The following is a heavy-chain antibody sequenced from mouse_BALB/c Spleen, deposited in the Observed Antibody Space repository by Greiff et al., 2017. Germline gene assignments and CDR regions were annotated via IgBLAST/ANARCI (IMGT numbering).Heavy chain of an antibody. CDR3: TRGITTGWFAY. CDR2: IRLKSNNYAT. Sequence: EVKLVESGGGLVQPGGSMKLSCVASGFTFSNYWMNWVRQSPEKGLEWVAEIRLKSNNYATHYAESVKGRFTISRDDSKSSVYLQMNNLRAEDTGIYYCTRGITTGWFAYWGQGTLVTVSA. D-gene: IGHD1-1*01. J-gene: IGHJ3*01. V-gene: IGHV6-6*02. CDR1: GFTFSNYW.